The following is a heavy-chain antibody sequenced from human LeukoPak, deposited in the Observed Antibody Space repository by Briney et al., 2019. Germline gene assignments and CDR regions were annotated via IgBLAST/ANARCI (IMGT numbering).Heavy chain of an antibody. V-gene: IGHV3-48*03. CDR3: ARVVGATTAFDY. CDR2: ISSSGSTI. Sequence: GGSLSLTCAASGFTFSSYEMNWVRQAPGKGLEWVSYISSSGSTIYYADSVKGRFTISRDNAKNSLYLQMNSLRAEDTAVYYCARVVGATTAFDYWGQGTLVTVSS. CDR1: GFTFSSYE. J-gene: IGHJ4*02. D-gene: IGHD1-26*01.